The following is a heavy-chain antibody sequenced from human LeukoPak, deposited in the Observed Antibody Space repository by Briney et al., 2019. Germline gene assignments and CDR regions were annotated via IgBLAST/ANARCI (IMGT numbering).Heavy chain of an antibody. CDR3: ARMTTVTTRCFDP. J-gene: IGHJ5*02. CDR2: IYYSGST. V-gene: IGHV4-61*01. Sequence: SETLSLTCTVSGGSVSSGTYYWSWIRQPPGEGLEWIGYIYYSGSTNYNPPLKSRVTISVDTSKNQFSLKLSSVTAADTAVYYCARMTTVTTRCFDPWGQGTLVTVSS. D-gene: IGHD4-11*01. CDR1: GGSVSSGTYY.